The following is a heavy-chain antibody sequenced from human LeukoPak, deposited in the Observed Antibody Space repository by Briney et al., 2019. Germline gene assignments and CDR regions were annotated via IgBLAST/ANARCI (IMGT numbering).Heavy chain of an antibody. CDR3: TRSAGYTSGWYWFDP. V-gene: IGHV4-59*01. Sequence: SETLSLTCTVSGGSISSYYWSWIRQPPGKGLEWIGYIYYSGSTNYNPSLKSRVTISLDTSKNQFSLKVSSVTAADTAVYYCTRSAGYTSGWYWFDPWGQGTLVTVSS. D-gene: IGHD6-19*01. J-gene: IGHJ5*02. CDR2: IYYSGST. CDR1: GGSISSYY.